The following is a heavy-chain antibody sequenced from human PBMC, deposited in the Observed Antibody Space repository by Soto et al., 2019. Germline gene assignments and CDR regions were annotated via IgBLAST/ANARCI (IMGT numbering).Heavy chain of an antibody. CDR3: ATTRGLAVGGSFDY. V-gene: IGHV4-39*01. CDR2: IYYGGRT. D-gene: IGHD3-10*01. CDR1: GVSVSTNTQY. J-gene: IGHJ4*02. Sequence: KSSETLSLTCTVSGVSVSTNTQYWGWIRQSPGKGLEWIGSIYYGGRTYYNPSLKSRVTISVDTSKNQFSLKLNSVAAADTAFYYCATTRGLAVGGSFDYWGQGMLVTVSS.